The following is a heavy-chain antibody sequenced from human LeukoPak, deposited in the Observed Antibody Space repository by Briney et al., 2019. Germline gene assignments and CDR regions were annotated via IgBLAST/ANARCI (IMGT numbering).Heavy chain of an antibody. J-gene: IGHJ6*03. CDR3: ARALSGYDYGYYYYYMDV. CDR1: GFTFSDYW. Sequence: GGSLRLSCAASGFTFSDYWMYWVRQAPGKGLVWVSGIKNDGSSTRYADSVKGRFTISRDNSKNTLYLQMNSLRAEDTAVYYCARALSGYDYGYYYYYMDVWGKGTTVTISS. CDR2: IKNDGSST. V-gene: IGHV3-74*01. D-gene: IGHD5-12*01.